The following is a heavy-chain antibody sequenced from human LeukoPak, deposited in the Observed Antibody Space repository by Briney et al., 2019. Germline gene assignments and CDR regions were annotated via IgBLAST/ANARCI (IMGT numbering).Heavy chain of an antibody. Sequence: GGSLRLSRAASRFTFSSYAMNWVRQAPGKGLEWISTISGTGGRTSYADSVKGRYTISRDNSKNTLYLQMNSLRAEDTAVYYCAKQYYYGSGSYMDYWGQGTLVTVSS. D-gene: IGHD3-10*01. CDR3: AKQYYYGSGSYMDY. V-gene: IGHV3-23*01. CDR1: RFTFSSYA. J-gene: IGHJ4*02. CDR2: ISGTGGRT.